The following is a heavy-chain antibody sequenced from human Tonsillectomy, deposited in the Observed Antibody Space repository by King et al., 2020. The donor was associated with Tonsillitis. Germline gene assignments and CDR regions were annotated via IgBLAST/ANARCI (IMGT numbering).Heavy chain of an antibody. J-gene: IGHJ4*02. Sequence: VQLVESGGGLAQPGGSLRLSCAASGFTFSNYAMSWVRQAPGKGLEWVSVISASGGSTYYTDSVKGRFTISRDNSKNTLYLQMNSLRAEDTAVYCCVKRGDFWSGYTVPYFDYWGQGTLVTVSS. D-gene: IGHD3-3*01. CDR3: VKRGDFWSGYTVPYFDY. CDR2: ISASGGST. V-gene: IGHV3-23*04. CDR1: GFTFSNYA.